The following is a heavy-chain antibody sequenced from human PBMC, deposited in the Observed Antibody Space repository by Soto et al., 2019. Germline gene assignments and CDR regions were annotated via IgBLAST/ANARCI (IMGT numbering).Heavy chain of an antibody. CDR1: GFTFSSYG. V-gene: IGHV3-30*18. CDR2: ISYDGSNK. J-gene: IGHJ4*02. CDR3: ANALNWNYDY. Sequence: GGSLRLSCAASGFTFSSYGMHWVRQAPGKGLEWVAVISYDGSNKYYADSVKGRFTISRDNSKNTLYLQMNSLRAEDTAVYYCANALNWNYDYWGQGTLVTVSS. D-gene: IGHD1-7*01.